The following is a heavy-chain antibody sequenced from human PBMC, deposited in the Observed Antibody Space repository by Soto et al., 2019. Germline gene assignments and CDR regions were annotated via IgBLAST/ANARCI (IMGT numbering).Heavy chain of an antibody. J-gene: IGHJ2*01. CDR1: GFTLTGYS. V-gene: IGHV3-21*01. CDR2: ISSSSSSI. CDR3: AREVYDGSGYYAGWYFDL. D-gene: IGHD3-22*01. Sequence: EVQLVESGGGLVKPGGSLRLSCVASGFTLTGYSLNWVRQTPGKGLEWVSSISSSSSSIYYADSVRGRFAISRDNAKHSLYLQMNSLRAEYTAVYYCAREVYDGSGYYAGWYFDLWGRGTLVTVSS.